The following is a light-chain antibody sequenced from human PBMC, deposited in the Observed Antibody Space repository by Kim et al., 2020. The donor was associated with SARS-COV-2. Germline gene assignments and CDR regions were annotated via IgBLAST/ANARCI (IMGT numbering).Light chain of an antibody. CDR1: QSVSSN. CDR3: QQYNNWPRT. CDR2: GTS. V-gene: IGKV3-15*01. J-gene: IGKJ1*01. Sequence: EVVMTQSPATLSVSPGERATLSCRARQSVSSNLAWYQQKPGQAPRLLIYGTSTRATGIPARFSGSGSGTEFTLIISSLQSEDFAVYYCQQYNNWPRTFGQGTKVDIK.